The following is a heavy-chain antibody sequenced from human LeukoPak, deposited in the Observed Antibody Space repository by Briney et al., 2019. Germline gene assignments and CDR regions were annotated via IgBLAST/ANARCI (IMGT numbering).Heavy chain of an antibody. D-gene: IGHD1-1*01. CDR1: GFTFSNYA. Sequence: PGGSLRLSCAASGFTFSNYAMHWVRQAPGKGLEWVAVISFDATKEYFGKSVKGRFTISRDNSKATLYLQMHRLRIEDTALYFCASFKVGTNTTQKNAFDIWGRGTVVAVSS. CDR3: ASFKVGTNTTQKNAFDI. CDR2: ISFDATKE. J-gene: IGHJ3*02. V-gene: IGHV3-30*01.